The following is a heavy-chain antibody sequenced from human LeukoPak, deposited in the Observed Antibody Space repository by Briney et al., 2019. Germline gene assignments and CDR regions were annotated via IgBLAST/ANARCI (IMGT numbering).Heavy chain of an antibody. CDR2: ISSSSSYI. J-gene: IGHJ4*02. V-gene: IGHV3-21*01. D-gene: IGHD3-22*01. CDR1: GFTFSSYS. CDR3: ARESLGSSGYYRDY. Sequence: GGSLRLSCAASGFTFSSYSMNWVRQAPGKGLEWVSSISSSSSYIYYADSVKGRFAISRDNAKNSLYLQMNSLRAEDTAVYYCARESLGSSGYYRDYWGQGTLVTVSS.